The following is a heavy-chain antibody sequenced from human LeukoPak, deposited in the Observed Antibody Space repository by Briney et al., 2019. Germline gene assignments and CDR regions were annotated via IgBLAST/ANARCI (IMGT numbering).Heavy chain of an antibody. Sequence: PGESLKLSCAASGFTFSSYWMHWVRQAPGKGLVWVSRINTDGSSTSYADSVKGRFTISRDNAKNTLYLQMNSLRAEDTAVYYCARVSSSSWWALDYWGQGTLVTVSS. D-gene: IGHD6-13*01. CDR2: INTDGSST. J-gene: IGHJ4*02. V-gene: IGHV3-74*01. CDR1: GFTFSSYW. CDR3: ARVSSSSWWALDY.